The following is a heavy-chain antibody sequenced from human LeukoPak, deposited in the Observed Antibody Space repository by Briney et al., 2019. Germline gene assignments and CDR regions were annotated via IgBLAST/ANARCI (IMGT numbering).Heavy chain of an antibody. D-gene: IGHD2-21*02. CDR2: ISNSGRNT. V-gene: IGHV3-23*01. CDR3: ARARGYCAADCSRYAFDY. J-gene: IGHJ4*02. CDR1: GFTFSSYT. Sequence: GGSLTLSCAASGFTFSSYTMSWVRQAPGKGLEWVSTISNSGRNTFYTDSVKGRFTISRDNSKNTLYLQMNSLGAGDTAVYSCARARGYCAADCSRYAFDYWGQGTLVTVSS.